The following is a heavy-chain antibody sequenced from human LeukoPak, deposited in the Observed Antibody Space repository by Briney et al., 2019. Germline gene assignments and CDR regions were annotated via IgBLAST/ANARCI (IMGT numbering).Heavy chain of an antibody. V-gene: IGHV4-30-4*08. D-gene: IGHD2-2*01. CDR3: ARVIVVPAGGGAFDI. J-gene: IGHJ3*02. CDR2: IYYSGST. Sequence: PSQTLSLTCAVSGGSISSGGYSWSWIRQPPGKGLEWIGYIYYSGSTYYNPSLKSRVTISVDTSKNQFSLKLSSVTAADTAVYYCARVIVVPAGGGAFDIWGQGTMVTVSS. CDR1: GGSISSGGYS.